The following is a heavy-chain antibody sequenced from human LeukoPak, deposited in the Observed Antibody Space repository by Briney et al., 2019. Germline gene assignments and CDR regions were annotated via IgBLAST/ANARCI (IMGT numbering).Heavy chain of an antibody. CDR2: IKEDGSDK. CDR3: ARDKGYLAFDY. V-gene: IGHV3-7*01. D-gene: IGHD2-15*01. J-gene: IGHJ4*02. Sequence: GGSLRLSCAASGFSFSSYWMTWVRQAPGGGLEWVANIKEDGSDKYYVDSVKGRFSISRDNAKNSLYLQMNSLSAEDTAVYYCARDKGYLAFDYWGQGTLVTVSS. CDR1: GFSFSSYW.